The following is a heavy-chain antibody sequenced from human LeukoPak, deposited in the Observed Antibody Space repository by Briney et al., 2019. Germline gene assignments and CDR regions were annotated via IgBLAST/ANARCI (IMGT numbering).Heavy chain of an antibody. V-gene: IGHV3-20*04. D-gene: IGHD3-22*01. J-gene: IGHJ4*02. CDR2: INWNGGST. CDR3: ASYYYDSSGYYS. CDR1: GFTFDDYG. Sequence: GGSLRLSCAASGFTFDDYGMSWVRQAPGKGLEWVSGINWNGGSTGYADSVKGRFTISRDNAKNSLYLQMNSLRAEDTALYYCASYYYDSSGYYSWGQGTLVTVSS.